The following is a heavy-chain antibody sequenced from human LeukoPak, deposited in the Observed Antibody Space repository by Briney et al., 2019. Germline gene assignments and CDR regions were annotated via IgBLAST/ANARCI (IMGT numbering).Heavy chain of an antibody. CDR3: ASIGGKGPFDY. J-gene: IGHJ4*02. D-gene: IGHD2-15*01. Sequence: PGGSLRLSCAVSGFTFSSYAMHWVRQAPGKGLEWVAVISHDGSNKYYADSVKGRLTISRDKSKNTLYLQMNSLRAEDTAVYYCASIGGKGPFDYWGQGTLVTVSS. V-gene: IGHV3-30-3*01. CDR2: ISHDGSNK. CDR1: GFTFSSYA.